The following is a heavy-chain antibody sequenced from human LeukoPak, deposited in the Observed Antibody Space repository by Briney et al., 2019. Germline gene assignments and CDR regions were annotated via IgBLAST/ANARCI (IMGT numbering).Heavy chain of an antibody. CDR1: GYTFTSYA. Sequence: ASVKVSCKASGYTFTSYAMHWVRQAPGQRLEWMGWINAGNGNTKYSQKFQGRVTMTRDTSTSTVYMELSSLRSEDTAVYYCARDPSPTYYDFWSGQYYFDYWGQGTLVTVSS. J-gene: IGHJ4*02. CDR2: INAGNGNT. V-gene: IGHV1-3*01. CDR3: ARDPSPTYYDFWSGQYYFDY. D-gene: IGHD3-3*01.